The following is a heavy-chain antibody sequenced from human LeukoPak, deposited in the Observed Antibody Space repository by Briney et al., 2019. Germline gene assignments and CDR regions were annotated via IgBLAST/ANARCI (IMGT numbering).Heavy chain of an antibody. Sequence: GASVKVSCKASGGTFSSYAISWVRQAPGQGLEWMGGIIPIFGTANYAQKFQGRVTITTDESTSTAYMELSSLRSEDTAVYYCARGSEKYYYDSSGYFGYWGQGTLVTVSS. D-gene: IGHD3-22*01. CDR3: ARGSEKYYYDSSGYFGY. J-gene: IGHJ4*02. V-gene: IGHV1-69*05. CDR2: IIPIFGTA. CDR1: GGTFSSYA.